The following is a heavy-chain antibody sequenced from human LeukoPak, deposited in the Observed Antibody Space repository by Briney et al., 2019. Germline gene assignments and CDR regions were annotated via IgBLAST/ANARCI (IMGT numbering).Heavy chain of an antibody. J-gene: IGHJ4*02. CDR2: IKSKTDGGTT. Sequence: GGSLRLSCAASGFTLSNAWMSWVRQAPGKGLEWVGRIKSKTDGGTTDYAAPVKGRFTISRDDSKNTLYLQMNSLKTEDTAVYYCTTASDDFWSGYSDYWGQGTLVTVSS. CDR1: GFTLSNAW. CDR3: TTASDDFWSGYSDY. D-gene: IGHD3-3*01. V-gene: IGHV3-15*01.